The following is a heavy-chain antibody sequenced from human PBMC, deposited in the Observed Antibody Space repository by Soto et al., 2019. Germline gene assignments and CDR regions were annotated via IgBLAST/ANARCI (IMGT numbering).Heavy chain of an antibody. Sequence: PGGSLRLSCATSGFTFSSYSISWVRQAPGEGLEWVSYISISSNTIYYADSVKRRFTISRDNAKNSLYLQMNSLRDEDTAVYYCARGTSHPDYWGQGTLVTFSS. V-gene: IGHV3-48*02. CDR2: ISISSNTI. CDR3: ARGTSHPDY. J-gene: IGHJ4*02. D-gene: IGHD2-2*01. CDR1: GFTFSSYS.